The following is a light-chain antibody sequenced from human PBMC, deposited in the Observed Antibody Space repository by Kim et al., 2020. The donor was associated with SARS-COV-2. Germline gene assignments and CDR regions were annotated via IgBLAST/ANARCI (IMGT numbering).Light chain of an antibody. CDR2: GVS. CDR3: SSYAGSNNLV. CDR1: SRDVGSYNY. J-gene: IGLJ2*01. V-gene: IGLV2-8*01. Sequence: GQSVTISCTGTSRDVGSYNYVSWYQQHPGKAPKLMIYGVSKRPSGVPDRFSGSKSGNTASLTVSGLQAEDEADYYCSSYAGSNNLVFGGGTQLTVL.